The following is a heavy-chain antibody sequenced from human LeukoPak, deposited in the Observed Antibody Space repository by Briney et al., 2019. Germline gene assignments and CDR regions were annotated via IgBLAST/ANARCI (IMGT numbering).Heavy chain of an antibody. CDR3: ARAYSSSLDY. J-gene: IGHJ4*02. V-gene: IGHV3-48*02. CDR1: GFTFSSYR. Sequence: GGSLRLSCAASGFTFSSYRMNWVRQAPGKGLEWVSYISFDSGTIYYADSVKGRFTISRDNARNSLYLQVNSLTDDDTAVYYCARAYSSSLDYWGQGTLVTVSS. CDR2: ISFDSGTI. D-gene: IGHD6-13*01.